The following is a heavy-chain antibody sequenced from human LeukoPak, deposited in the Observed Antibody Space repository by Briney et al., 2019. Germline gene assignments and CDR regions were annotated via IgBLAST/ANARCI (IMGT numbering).Heavy chain of an antibody. Sequence: SETLSLTCTVSGGSISSSSYYWGWIRQPPGKGLEWIGEINHSGSTNYNPSLKSRVTISVDTSKNQFSLKLSSVTAADTAVYYCARRRVKRYFDLWGRGTLVTVSS. CDR1: GGSISSSSYY. D-gene: IGHD3-22*01. CDR2: INHSGST. CDR3: ARRRVKRYFDL. J-gene: IGHJ2*01. V-gene: IGHV4-39*07.